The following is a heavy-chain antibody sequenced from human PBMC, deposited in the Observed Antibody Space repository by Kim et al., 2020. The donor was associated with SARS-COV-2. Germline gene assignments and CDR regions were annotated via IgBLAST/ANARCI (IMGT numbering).Heavy chain of an antibody. CDR3: ARDKRLLTPWGYFQH. D-gene: IGHD7-27*01. V-gene: IGHV3-30*04. CDR2: ISYDGSNK. J-gene: IGHJ1*01. CDR1: GFTFSSYA. Sequence: GGSLRLSCAASGFTFSSYAMHWVRQAPGKGLEWVAVISYDGSNKYYADSVKGRFTISRDNSKNTLYLQMNSLRAEDTAVYYCARDKRLLTPWGYFQHWGQGTLVTVSS.